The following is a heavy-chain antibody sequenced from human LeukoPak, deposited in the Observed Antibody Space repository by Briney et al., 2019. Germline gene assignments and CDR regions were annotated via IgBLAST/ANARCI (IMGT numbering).Heavy chain of an antibody. J-gene: IGHJ4*02. CDR3: AKAYCSGTRCYRDY. CDR2: ISKNSGYI. CDR1: GFTFSSYS. D-gene: IGHD2-2*01. Sequence: AGGSLRLSCAASGFTFSSYSMNWVRQAPGKGLEWVSSISKNSGYIYYADSVKGRFTISRDNSKNTLYLQMNSLRAEDTALYYCAKAYCSGTRCYRDYWGQGTLVTVSS. V-gene: IGHV3-21*04.